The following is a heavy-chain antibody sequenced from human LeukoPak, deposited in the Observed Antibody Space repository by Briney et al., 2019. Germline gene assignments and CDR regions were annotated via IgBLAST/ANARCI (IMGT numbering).Heavy chain of an antibody. J-gene: IGHJ4*02. Sequence: GESLRISCKGSGYSFTRNWINWVRQMPGKGLEWVGRIDPSDSYTSYSPSFQGRVTISAAKSITTAYLQWGSLNTSDSAIYFCARSTGWTELDFWGRGTLVTVSS. V-gene: IGHV5-10-1*01. CDR1: GYSFTRNW. D-gene: IGHD6-19*01. CDR3: ARSTGWTELDF. CDR2: IDPSDSYT.